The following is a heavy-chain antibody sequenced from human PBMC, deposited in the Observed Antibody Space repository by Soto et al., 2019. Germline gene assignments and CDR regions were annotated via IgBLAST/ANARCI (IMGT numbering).Heavy chain of an antibody. D-gene: IGHD6-13*01. J-gene: IGHJ4*02. Sequence: AGGSLRLSCAASGFTFTTYAMSWVRQAPGRGLEWVSVISGNGGSTYYADSVKGRFTISRDISKNALYLQMNSLRAEDTAVYYCAKLDSSSWLYYFDYWGQGTLVTVSS. CDR3: AKLDSSSWLYYFDY. CDR2: ISGNGGST. V-gene: IGHV3-23*01. CDR1: GFTFTTYA.